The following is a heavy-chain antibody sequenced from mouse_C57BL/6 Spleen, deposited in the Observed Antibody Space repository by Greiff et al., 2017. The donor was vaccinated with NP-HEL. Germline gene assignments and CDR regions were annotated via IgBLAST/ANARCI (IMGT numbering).Heavy chain of an antibody. J-gene: IGHJ4*01. Sequence: EVKVVESGGGLVKPGGSLKLSCAASGFTFSDYGMHWVHQAPEKGLAWVAYISSGSSTIYYADTVKGRFTISRDNAKNTLFLQMTSLRSEDTAMYYCARVYGSSYENAMDYWGQGTSVTVSS. V-gene: IGHV5-17*01. CDR1: GFTFSDYG. D-gene: IGHD1-1*01. CDR2: ISSGSSTI. CDR3: ARVYGSSYENAMDY.